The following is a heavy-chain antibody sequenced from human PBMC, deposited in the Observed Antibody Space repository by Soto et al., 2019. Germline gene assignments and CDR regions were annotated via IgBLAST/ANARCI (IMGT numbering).Heavy chain of an antibody. Sequence: SETLSLTCSVSGDSISNLDYFWAWIRQPPGQALEYIGYIYKSATTYYNPSSESRVAISVDTSKSQFSLNVTSVTAADTAVYFCARGRYCLTGRCFPNWFDSWGQGALVTVSS. CDR1: GDSISNLDYF. D-gene: IGHD7-27*01. CDR3: ARGRYCLTGRCFPNWFDS. J-gene: IGHJ5*01. CDR2: IYKSATT. V-gene: IGHV4-30-4*01.